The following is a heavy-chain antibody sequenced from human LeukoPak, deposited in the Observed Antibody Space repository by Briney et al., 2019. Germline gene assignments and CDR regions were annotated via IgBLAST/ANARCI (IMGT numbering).Heavy chain of an antibody. CDR1: GFTFSSYE. J-gene: IGHJ6*02. CDR2: ISSSGSNI. Sequence: GGSLRLSCAASGFTFSSYEMNWVRQAPGKGLEWVSYISSSGSNIYYADSVKGRFTISRDNAKNSLYLQMNSLRAEDTAVYYCAREHVRIAVATSYYYGMDVWGQGTTVTVSS. V-gene: IGHV3-48*03. CDR3: AREHVRIAVATSYYYGMDV. D-gene: IGHD6-19*01.